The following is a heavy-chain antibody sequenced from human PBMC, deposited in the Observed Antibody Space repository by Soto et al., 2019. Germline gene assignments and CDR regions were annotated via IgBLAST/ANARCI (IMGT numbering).Heavy chain of an antibody. CDR3: TTGSVEGV. Sequence: QLVESGGGLVRPGESLRLSCSPSGFSISSAWMNWVRQAPGKGLEWVGRIKTKIEGETTHYAAPVNGRFTVSRDDSKNMLYLQMNSLKADDTVLYYCTTGSVEGVWGQGTTVTVSS. V-gene: IGHV3-15*07. CDR2: IKTKIEGETT. CDR1: GFSISSAW. D-gene: IGHD2-15*01. J-gene: IGHJ6*02.